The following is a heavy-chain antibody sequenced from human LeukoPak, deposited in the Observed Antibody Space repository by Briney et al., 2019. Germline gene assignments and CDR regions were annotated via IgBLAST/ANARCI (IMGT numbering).Heavy chain of an antibody. CDR3: ARGYPGTTSTGGFDL. J-gene: IGHJ2*01. D-gene: IGHD1-1*01. V-gene: IGHV1-18*01. CDR2: ISAYNGNT. Sequence: ASVKVSCKASGYTFTSYGISWVRQAPGQGLEWMGWISAYNGNTNYAQKLQGRVTMTTDTSTSTAYMELRSLRSDDTAVYYCARGYPGTTSTGGFDLWGRGTLVTVSP. CDR1: GYTFTSYG.